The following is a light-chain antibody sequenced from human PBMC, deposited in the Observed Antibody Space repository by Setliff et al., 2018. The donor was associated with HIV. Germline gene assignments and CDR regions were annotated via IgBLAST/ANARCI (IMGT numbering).Light chain of an antibody. CDR1: TSDISHYNF. V-gene: IGLV2-14*01. Sequence: ALPQPASVSASPGQSITISCTGTTSDISHYNFVSWYQQHPDSAPKLLIYEVFNRPSGVSHRFSGSKSGNTASLTISGLQAEDEADYYCSSYTRTNLFVFGTGTKVTVL. CDR3: SSYTRTNLFV. CDR2: EVF. J-gene: IGLJ1*01.